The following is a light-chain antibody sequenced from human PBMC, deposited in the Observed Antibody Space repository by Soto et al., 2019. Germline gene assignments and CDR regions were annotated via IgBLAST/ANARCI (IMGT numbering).Light chain of an antibody. V-gene: IGKV3-15*01. CDR1: QSVSSI. CDR2: GAS. Sequence: EIVMTQSPATLSVSPGERATLSCRASQSVSSILAWYQQNPGQAPRLLIYGASTRASGIPARFSGSGSGTEFTLTISSLQSEDFALYYCQQYNSWPLTFGGGTKVEIK. CDR3: QQYNSWPLT. J-gene: IGKJ4*01.